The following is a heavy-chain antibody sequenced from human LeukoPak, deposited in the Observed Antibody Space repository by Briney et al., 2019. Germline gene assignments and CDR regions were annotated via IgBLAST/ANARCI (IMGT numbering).Heavy chain of an antibody. D-gene: IGHD6-25*01. CDR1: GGSISSNTYY. V-gene: IGHV4-39*02. CDR2: IRYSGRT. CDR3: AREFNGSPDY. Sequence: SETLSLTCTVSGGSISSNTYYWSWIRQPPGKGLEWIGSIRYSGRTYYKPSLKSRVTLPVDTSKNQLLLNLRSVTAADTAMYYCAREFNGSPDYLGQGTLVTVSS. J-gene: IGHJ4*02.